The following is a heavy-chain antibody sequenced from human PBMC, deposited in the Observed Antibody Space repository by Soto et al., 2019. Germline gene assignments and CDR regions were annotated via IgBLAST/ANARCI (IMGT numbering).Heavy chain of an antibody. CDR1: GGSISSYY. CDR3: ARVEVVTYYYGMDV. J-gene: IGHJ6*02. CDR2: IYYSGST. Sequence: PSETLSLTCTVSGGSISSYYWSWIRQPPGKGLEWIGYIYYSGSTNYNPSLKSRVTISVDTSKNQFSLKLSSVTAADTAVYYCARVEVVTYYYGMDVWGQGTTVTVSS. V-gene: IGHV4-59*01. D-gene: IGHD2-21*01.